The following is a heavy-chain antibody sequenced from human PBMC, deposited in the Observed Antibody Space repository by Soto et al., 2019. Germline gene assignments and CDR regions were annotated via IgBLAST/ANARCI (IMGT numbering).Heavy chain of an antibody. CDR3: AKDRDYPRDQFHY. J-gene: IGHJ4*02. CDR2: ISANGQGI. V-gene: IGHV3-23*01. D-gene: IGHD2-2*01. CDR1: GFTLTYYA. Sequence: EVQLLESGGGLVQPGGSLRLSCTASGFTLTYYAFSWVRQAPGKGLEWVSAISANGQGIYYADSVRGRFTISRDNSKNTVLLHMDSLRAEDTAVYYCAKDRDYPRDQFHYWGQGTLVTVSS.